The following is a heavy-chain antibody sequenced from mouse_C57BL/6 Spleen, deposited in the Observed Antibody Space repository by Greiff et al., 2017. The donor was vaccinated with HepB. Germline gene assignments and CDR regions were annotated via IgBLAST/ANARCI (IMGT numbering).Heavy chain of an antibody. J-gene: IGHJ2*01. CDR2: IHPNSGST. V-gene: IGHV1-64*01. D-gene: IGHD2-4*01. CDR1: GYTFTSYW. CDR3: ARGDYDGRAYYFDY. Sequence: QVQLQQPGAELVKPGASVKLSCKASGYTFTSYWMHWVKQRPGQGLEWIGMIHPNSGSTNYNEKFKSKATLTVDKSSSTAYMQLSSLTSEDSAVYYCARGDYDGRAYYFDYWGQGTTLTVSS.